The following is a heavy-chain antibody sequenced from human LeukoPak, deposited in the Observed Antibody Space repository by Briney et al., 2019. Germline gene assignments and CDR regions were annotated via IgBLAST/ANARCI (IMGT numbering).Heavy chain of an antibody. Sequence: ASVKVSCKASGYTFTSYDINWVRQATGQGLEWMGWMNPNGGNTGYAQKFQGRVTITRNTSISTAYMELSSLRSEDTAVYYCARHGGYSYGVDYWGQGTLVTVSS. CDR3: ARHGGYSYGVDY. D-gene: IGHD5-18*01. CDR1: GYTFTSYD. J-gene: IGHJ4*02. V-gene: IGHV1-8*03. CDR2: MNPNGGNT.